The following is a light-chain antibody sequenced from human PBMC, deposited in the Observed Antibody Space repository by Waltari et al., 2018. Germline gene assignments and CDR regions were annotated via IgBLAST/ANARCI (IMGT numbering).Light chain of an antibody. CDR1: QNIRNN. V-gene: IGKV1-39*01. CDR2: AAS. CDR3: QQSSGTPPRT. J-gene: IGKJ1*01. Sequence: DLQMTQSPPSLSASIGDRVTITCRASQNIRNNLNWYQQKPGKAPKLLIYAASNLQRVFPSRFSGSGSGTDFTLTILSLEPDDFATYYCQQSSGTPPRTFGQGTKVDIK.